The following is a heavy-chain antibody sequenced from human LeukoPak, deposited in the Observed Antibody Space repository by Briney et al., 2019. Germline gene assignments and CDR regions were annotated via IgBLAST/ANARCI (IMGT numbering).Heavy chain of an antibody. Sequence: PGGSLRVSCAASGFTFSSYGMHWVRQAPGKGLEWVAFIRYDGSNKYYADSVKGRFTISRDNSKNTLYLQMNSLRAEDTAVYYCAKPRYQLPIFDYWGQGTLVTVSS. CDR2: IRYDGSNK. J-gene: IGHJ4*02. CDR3: AKPRYQLPIFDY. V-gene: IGHV3-30*02. CDR1: GFTFSSYG. D-gene: IGHD2-2*01.